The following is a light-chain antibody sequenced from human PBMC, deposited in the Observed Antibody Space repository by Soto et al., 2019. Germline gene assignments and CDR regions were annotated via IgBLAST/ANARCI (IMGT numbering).Light chain of an antibody. CDR1: QSVSSYS. Sequence: ENVLTQSPGTLSLSPGERATLSCRASQSVSSYSLAWYQQKPGQAPRLVMYGTSNSDTGIPDRFSGSGSGTDFTLTISRLEPEDFAVYYCQQYDNSPQTFGQGTKREIK. CDR2: GTS. V-gene: IGKV3-20*01. CDR3: QQYDNSPQT. J-gene: IGKJ1*01.